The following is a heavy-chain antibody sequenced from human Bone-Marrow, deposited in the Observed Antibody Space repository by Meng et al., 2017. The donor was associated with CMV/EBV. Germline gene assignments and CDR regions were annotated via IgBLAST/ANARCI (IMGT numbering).Heavy chain of an antibody. CDR1: GYTFTGYY. D-gene: IGHD3-16*02. J-gene: IGHJ4*02. CDR2: INPNSGGT. Sequence: ASVKVSCKASGYTFTGYYMHWVRQAPGQGLEWMGWINPNSGGTNYAQKFQGRVTMTRDTSISTAYMELSRLRSDDTALYYCARAPSTFGGVIVHPPDYWGQGTLVTASS. CDR3: ARAPSTFGGVIVHPPDY. V-gene: IGHV1-2*02.